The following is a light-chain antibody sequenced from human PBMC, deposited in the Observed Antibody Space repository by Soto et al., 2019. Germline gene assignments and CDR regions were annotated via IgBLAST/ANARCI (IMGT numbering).Light chain of an antibody. CDR1: SSDVGNYNY. CDR2: EVN. V-gene: IGLV2-8*01. CDR3: SSFAVTNNYV. J-gene: IGLJ1*01. Sequence: QSVLTQPPSASGSPGQSVTISCIGTSSDVGNYNYVSWYQHHPGKAPKLMIFEVNKRPSGVPARFSGSKSDNTASLTISGLQADDEADYYYSSFAVTNNYVFGSGTKLTVL.